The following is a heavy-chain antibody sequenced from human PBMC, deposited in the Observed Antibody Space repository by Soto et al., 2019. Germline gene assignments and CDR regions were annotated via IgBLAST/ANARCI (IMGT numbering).Heavy chain of an antibody. D-gene: IGHD5-18*01. Sequence: QPGGSLSLSCAASGFTFSSYAMHWVRQAPGKGLEWVAVISYDGSNKYYADSVKGRFTISRDNSKNTLYLQMNSLRAEDTAVYYCARGARGYSYGYDGYYYYGMDVWGQGTTVTVSS. CDR1: GFTFSSYA. V-gene: IGHV3-30-3*01. J-gene: IGHJ6*02. CDR2: ISYDGSNK. CDR3: ARGARGYSYGYDGYYYYGMDV.